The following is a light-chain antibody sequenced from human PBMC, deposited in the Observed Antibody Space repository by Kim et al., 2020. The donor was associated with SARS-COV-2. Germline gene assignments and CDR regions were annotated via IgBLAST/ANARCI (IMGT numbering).Light chain of an antibody. CDR2: DAS. Sequence: SPGERATRACRARQSVSSSLAWYQQKPGQAPRLLIYDASNRATGIPARFSGSGSGTDFTLTISSLEPEDFAVYYCQQRSNWPPITFGQGTRLEIK. CDR1: QSVSSS. V-gene: IGKV3-11*01. J-gene: IGKJ5*01. CDR3: QQRSNWPPIT.